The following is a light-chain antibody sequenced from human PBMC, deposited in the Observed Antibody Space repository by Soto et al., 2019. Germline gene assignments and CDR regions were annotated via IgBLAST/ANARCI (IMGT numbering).Light chain of an antibody. Sequence: QCVLTQPRSVSGSPGQSVTISWTGTSSDVGGYNYVSWYQQHPGKAPKLMISDVSKRPSGVPDRFSGSKSGNTASLTISGLQAEDEAHYYCCSFSGGPYVFGSGTKLTVL. V-gene: IGLV2-11*01. J-gene: IGLJ1*01. CDR1: SSDVGGYNY. CDR3: CSFSGGPYV. CDR2: DVS.